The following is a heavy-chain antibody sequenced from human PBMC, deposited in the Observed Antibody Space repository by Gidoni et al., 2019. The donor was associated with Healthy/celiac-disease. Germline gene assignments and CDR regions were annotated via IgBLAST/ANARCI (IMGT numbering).Heavy chain of an antibody. CDR3: AKDWVYSSSFYYYYGMDV. D-gene: IGHD6-6*01. CDR1: GFTFSSYG. Sequence: QVQLVESGGGVVQPGRSLRLSCAPSGFTFSSYGMHWVRQAPGKGLEWVAVISYDGSNKYYADSVKGRFTISRDNSKNTLYLQMNSLRAEDTAVYYCAKDWVYSSSFYYYYGMDVWGQGTTVTVSS. J-gene: IGHJ6*02. CDR2: ISYDGSNK. V-gene: IGHV3-30*18.